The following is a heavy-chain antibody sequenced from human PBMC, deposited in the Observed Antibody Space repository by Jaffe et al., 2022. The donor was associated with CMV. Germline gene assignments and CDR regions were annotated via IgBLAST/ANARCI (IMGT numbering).Heavy chain of an antibody. CDR1: GFTFSSYA. CDR2: ISGSGGST. D-gene: IGHD2-2*02. J-gene: IGHJ4*02. CDR3: AKDLPAHCSSTSCYNTYFDY. V-gene: IGHV3-23*01. Sequence: EVQLLESGGGLVQPGGSLRLSCAASGFTFSSYAMSWVRQAPGKGLEWVSAISGSGGSTYYADSVKGRFTISRDNSKNTLYLQMNSLRAEDTAVYYCAKDLPAHCSSTSCYNTYFDYWGQGTLVTVSS.